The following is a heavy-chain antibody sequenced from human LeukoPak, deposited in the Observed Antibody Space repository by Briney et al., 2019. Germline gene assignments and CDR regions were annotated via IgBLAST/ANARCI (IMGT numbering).Heavy chain of an antibody. Sequence: GGSLRLSCAASGFTFRDYAMSWVRQAPGKGLEWVSGIKNSGGSTFYADSVQGRFTISRDNSKNTLYLQMISLRADDAAVHYCAKEGYYGSGSYPYYFDFWGQGTLVTVSS. CDR3: AKEGYYGSGSYPYYFDF. V-gene: IGHV3-23*01. CDR1: GFTFRDYA. J-gene: IGHJ4*02. D-gene: IGHD3-10*01. CDR2: IKNSGGST.